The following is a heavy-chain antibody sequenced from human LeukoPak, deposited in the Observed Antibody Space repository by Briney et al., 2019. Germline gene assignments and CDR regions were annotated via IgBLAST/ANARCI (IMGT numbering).Heavy chain of an antibody. CDR1: GGSISSSSYY. CDR2: IYYSGST. V-gene: IGHV4-39*01. Sequence: SETLSLTCTVSGGSISSSSYYWGWTRQPPGKGLEWIGSIYYSGSTYYNPSLKSRVTISVDTSKNQFSLKLSSVTAADTAVYYCARHGPDYGDFGYWYFDLWGRGTLVTVSS. CDR3: ARHGPDYGDFGYWYFDL. J-gene: IGHJ2*01. D-gene: IGHD4-17*01.